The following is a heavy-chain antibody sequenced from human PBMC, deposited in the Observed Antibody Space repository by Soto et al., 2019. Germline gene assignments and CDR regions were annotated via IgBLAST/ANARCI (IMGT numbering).Heavy chain of an antibody. CDR2: IYYKSRWYN. CDR1: GDMVSTNTAA. D-gene: IGHD5-12*01. Sequence: SQTLSLTCAISGDMVSTNTAAWNWIRQSPSRGLEWLGRIYYKSRWYNDYSESLKSRIAIIPDTSRNQFSLQLNSVIPEDTAVYYCARDWGYDPDPTYYYGMDVWGQGTKVTVSS. CDR3: ARDWGYDPDPTYYYGMDV. V-gene: IGHV6-1*01. J-gene: IGHJ6*02.